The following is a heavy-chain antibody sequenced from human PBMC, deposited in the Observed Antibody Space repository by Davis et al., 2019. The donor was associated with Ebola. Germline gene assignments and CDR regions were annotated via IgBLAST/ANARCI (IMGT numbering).Heavy chain of an antibody. Sequence: AASVKVSCKASGYTFTSYYMHWVRQAPGQGLEWMGIINPSGGSTSYAQKFQGRVTITRDTSASTAYMELSSLRSEDTAVYYCARDRDGYNWFDPWGQGTLVTVSS. J-gene: IGHJ5*02. V-gene: IGHV1-46*01. D-gene: IGHD5-24*01. CDR2: INPSGGST. CDR1: GYTFTSYY. CDR3: ARDRDGYNWFDP.